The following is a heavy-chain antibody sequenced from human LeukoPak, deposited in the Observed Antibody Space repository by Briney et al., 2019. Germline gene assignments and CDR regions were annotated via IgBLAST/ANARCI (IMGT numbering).Heavy chain of an antibody. J-gene: IGHJ4*02. CDR1: GGSISSSSYY. V-gene: IGHV4-39*01. Sequence: KPSETLSLTCTVSGGSISSSSYYWGWIRQPPGKGLEWIGSIYYSGSTHYNPSLKSRVTISVDTSKNQFSLKLSSVTAADTAVYYCARHGYSSSQNFDYWGQGTLVTVSS. CDR3: ARHGYSSSQNFDY. CDR2: IYYSGST. D-gene: IGHD6-13*01.